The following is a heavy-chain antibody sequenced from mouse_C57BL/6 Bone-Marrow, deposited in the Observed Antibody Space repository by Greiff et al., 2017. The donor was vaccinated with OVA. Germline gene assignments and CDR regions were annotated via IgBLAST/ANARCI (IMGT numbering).Heavy chain of an antibody. CDR2: IDPNSGGT. CDR3: ASSGASTSAMDY. CDR1: GYTFNSYW. V-gene: IGHV1-72*01. Sequence: QVQLQQPGAELVKPGASVKLSCKASGYTFNSYWMHWVKQRPGRGLEWIGRIDPNSGGTKYNEKFKSKATLTVDKPSSTAYMQLSSLTSKDSAVDYCASSGASTSAMDYWGQGTSVTVSS. J-gene: IGHJ4*01. D-gene: IGHD2-1*01.